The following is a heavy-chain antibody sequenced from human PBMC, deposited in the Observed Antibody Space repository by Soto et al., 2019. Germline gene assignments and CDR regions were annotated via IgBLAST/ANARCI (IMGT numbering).Heavy chain of an antibody. V-gene: IGHV1-3*01. J-gene: IGHJ6*02. Sequence: QVQLVQSGAEVKKPGASVKVSCKASGYTFTRYAMHWVRQAPGQRLEWMGWINAGNGNTKYSQKFQGRVTISRDTSARTAYMELSSLRSEYTAVYHCARDIQGGSSSWLYYYYYGMDVWGQWTTVTVSS. D-gene: IGHD6-13*01. CDR2: INAGNGNT. CDR1: GYTFTRYA. CDR3: ARDIQGGSSSWLYYYYYGMDV.